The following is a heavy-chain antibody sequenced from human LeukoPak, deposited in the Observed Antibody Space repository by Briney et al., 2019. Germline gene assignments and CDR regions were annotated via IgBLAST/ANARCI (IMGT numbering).Heavy chain of an antibody. V-gene: IGHV4-31*03. CDR2: IYYSGST. CDR1: GGSISSGGYY. J-gene: IGHJ4*02. D-gene: IGHD3-16*01. Sequence: SETLSLTCTVSGGSISSGGYYWSWIRQHPGKGLEWIGYIYYSGSTYYNPSLKSRVTISVDTSKNQFSLKLSSVTAADTAVYYCARGGKDYPFDYWGQGTLVTVSS. CDR3: ARGGKDYPFDY.